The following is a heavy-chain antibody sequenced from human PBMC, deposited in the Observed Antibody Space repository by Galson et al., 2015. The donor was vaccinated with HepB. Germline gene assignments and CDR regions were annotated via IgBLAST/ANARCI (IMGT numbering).Heavy chain of an antibody. CDR2: IIPIFGTA. CDR1: GGTFSSYA. J-gene: IGHJ1*01. V-gene: IGHV1-69*05. D-gene: IGHD2-8*01. Sequence: SVKVSCKASGGTFSSYAISWVRQAPGQGLEWMGGIIPIFGTANYAQKLQGRVTMTTDTSTSTAYMELRSLRSDDTAVYYCARGLAYGQHWGQGTLVTVSS. CDR3: ARGLAYGQH.